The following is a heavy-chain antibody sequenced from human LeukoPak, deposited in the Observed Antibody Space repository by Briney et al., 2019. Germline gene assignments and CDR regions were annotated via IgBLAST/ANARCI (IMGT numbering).Heavy chain of an antibody. CDR2: IIPIFGTA. CDR1: GGTFSSYA. D-gene: IGHD5-12*01. J-gene: IGHJ4*02. CDR3: ARIYKFWSPENDY. V-gene: IGHV1-69*13. Sequence: SVKVSCKASGGTFSSYAISWVRQAPGQGLEWMGGIIPIFGTANYAQKFQGRVTITADESTSTAYMELSSLRSEDTAVYYCARIYKFWSPENDYWAREPWSPSPQ.